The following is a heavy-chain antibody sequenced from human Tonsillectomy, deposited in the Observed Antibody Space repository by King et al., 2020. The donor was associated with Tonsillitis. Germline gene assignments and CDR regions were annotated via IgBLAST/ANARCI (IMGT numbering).Heavy chain of an antibody. D-gene: IGHD6-13*01. CDR2: IWNDGSNI. CDR1: GFTFSSHG. Sequence: VQLVESGGGVFQPGRSLRLSCAASGFTFSSHGMHWVRQAPGKGLEWVAVIWNDGSNIYYLDSVKGRFTISRDNSNNTLHLQMSSLRAEDTAVYYCARGAGSSWPYYYYYMDVWGKGTTVTVSS. J-gene: IGHJ6*03. V-gene: IGHV3-33*08. CDR3: ARGAGSSWPYYYYYMDV.